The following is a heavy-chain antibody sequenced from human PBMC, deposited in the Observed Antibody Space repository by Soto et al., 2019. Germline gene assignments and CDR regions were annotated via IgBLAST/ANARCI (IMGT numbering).Heavy chain of an antibody. Sequence: QVQLVESGGGVVQPGRSLRLSCAASGFTFSSYGMHWVRQAPGKGVEWVAVISYDGSNKYYADSVKGRFTISRDNSKNTLYLQMNSLRAEDTAVYYCAKDDGGSTNYLYRYYYHMDVWGKGTTVTVSS. CDR2: ISYDGSNK. CDR3: AKDDGGSTNYLYRYYYHMDV. J-gene: IGHJ6*03. D-gene: IGHD3-16*01. V-gene: IGHV3-30*18. CDR1: GFTFSSYG.